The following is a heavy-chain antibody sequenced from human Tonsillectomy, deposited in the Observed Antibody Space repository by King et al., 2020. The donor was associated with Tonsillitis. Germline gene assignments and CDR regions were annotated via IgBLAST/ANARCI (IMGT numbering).Heavy chain of an antibody. CDR3: ATGPYSNGCYVADY. V-gene: IGHV1-2*04. CDR1: GYTFTGYY. Sequence: VQLVESGAEVKKPGASVKVSCKASGYTFTGYYIHWVRQAPGQGLEWMGWINPNSGGTNFAQKFQGWVTMTRDTSISTAYMELSRLNSDDTAVFYGATGPYSNGCYVADYWGQGTLVTVSS. J-gene: IGHJ4*02. CDR2: INPNSGGT. D-gene: IGHD6-19*01.